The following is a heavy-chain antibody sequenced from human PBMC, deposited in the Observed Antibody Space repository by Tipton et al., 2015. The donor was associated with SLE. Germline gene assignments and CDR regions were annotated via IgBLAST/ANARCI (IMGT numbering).Heavy chain of an antibody. Sequence: SLRLSCAASGFTFSNYEMNWVRQAPGKGLEWVSILYTGGSTYYADSVKGRFTVSRDNSKNTLYLQMNSLRAEDTAIYFCARDLHMATCSWGQGALVTVSS. D-gene: IGHD2-21*01. CDR3: ARDLHMATCS. CDR1: GFTFSNYE. CDR2: LYTGGST. J-gene: IGHJ4*02. V-gene: IGHV3-66*01.